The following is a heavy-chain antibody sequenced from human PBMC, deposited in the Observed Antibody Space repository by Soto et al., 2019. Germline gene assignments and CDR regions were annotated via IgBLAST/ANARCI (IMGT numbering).Heavy chain of an antibody. D-gene: IGHD2-21*01. J-gene: IGHJ1*01. V-gene: IGHV3-30-3*01. CDR1: GFVFSHYS. CDR3: VRDRDSENNDYFYSFDL. Sequence: GGSLRLSCAASGFVFSHYSMHWVRQAPGKGLEWVAFISKDGTYTYYLGSMRGRVTISRDNAKNTLYLQMPSLRVQEAAVYYCVRDRDSENNDYFYSFDLWGQGTLVTVSS. CDR2: ISKDGTYT.